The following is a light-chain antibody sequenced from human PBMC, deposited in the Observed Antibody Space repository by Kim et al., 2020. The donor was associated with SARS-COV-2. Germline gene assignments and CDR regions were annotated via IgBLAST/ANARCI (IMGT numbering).Light chain of an antibody. V-gene: IGLV1-40*01. CDR2: GDI. CDR3: QYYDSSLSGYV. J-gene: IGLJ1*01. Sequence: QSVLTQPPSVSGAPGQRVTVSCTWTHSNIGAGYDVHWYQQFPGMAPKLLIYGDINRPSGVPDRFSGSKSGSSASLVITGLQPEDEADYYCQYYDSSLSGYVFGSGTKVTVL. CDR1: HSNIGAGYD.